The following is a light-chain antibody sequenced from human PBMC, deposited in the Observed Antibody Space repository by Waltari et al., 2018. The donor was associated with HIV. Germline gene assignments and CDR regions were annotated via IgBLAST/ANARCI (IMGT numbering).Light chain of an antibody. CDR1: SGPSVYG. J-gene: IGLJ3*02. CDR3: QTWGNGIRV. V-gene: IGLV4-69*01. Sequence: QLHLTQSPPASASLGASVKLTCPLSSGPSVYGIAWPQQYPGKAPRYLMKLESDGSHTKGDGVPDRFSGSSSGAERYLTISSLQSDDEADYYCQTWGNGIRVFGGGTKVTVL. CDR2: LESDGSH.